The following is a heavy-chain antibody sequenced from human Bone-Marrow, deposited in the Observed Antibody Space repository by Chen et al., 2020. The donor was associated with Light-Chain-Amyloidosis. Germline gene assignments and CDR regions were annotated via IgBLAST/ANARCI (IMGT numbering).Heavy chain of an antibody. CDR3: ARDSGESAADDL. J-gene: IGHJ4*02. CDR1: GFTFSGYS. CDR2: IVGLTDAI. D-gene: IGHD6-13*01. Sequence: EVRLVESGGGLVQPGGSLRLSCAASGFTFSGYSMNWVRQTPGKGLEWISYIVGLTDAIFYANSVRGRFTISRDNAKRSLYLQMNSLRVEDTAVYYCARDSGESAADDLWGQGTLVTVSP. V-gene: IGHV3-48*01.